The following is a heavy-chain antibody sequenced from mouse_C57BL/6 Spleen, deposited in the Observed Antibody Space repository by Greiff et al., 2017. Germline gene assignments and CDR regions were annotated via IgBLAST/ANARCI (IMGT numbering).Heavy chain of an antibody. V-gene: IGHV1-82*01. Sequence: VQLQQSGPERLKPGASVKISCKASGYAFSSSWMNWVKRRPGRGLGGIGRIYPGDGDTNYNGKFKGKATLTADKSSSTAYMQLSSLTSEDSAVYFCAREDYGSSYGRVYFDYWGQGTTLTVSS. CDR2: IYPGDGDT. J-gene: IGHJ2*01. CDR3: AREDYGSSYGRVYFDY. D-gene: IGHD1-1*01. CDR1: GYAFSSSW.